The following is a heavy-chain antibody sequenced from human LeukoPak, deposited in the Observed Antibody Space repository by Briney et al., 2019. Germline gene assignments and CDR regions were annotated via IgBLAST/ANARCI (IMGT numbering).Heavy chain of an antibody. V-gene: IGHV4-34*01. CDR3: ARGRGGFDP. CDR2: INHSGST. Sequence: SETLSLTCAVYGGSFSGYYWSWIRQPPGKGLEWIGEINHSGSTNYNPSLKSRVTISVDTSKNQFSLKLSSVTAADTDVYYCARGRGGFDPWGQGTLVTVSS. J-gene: IGHJ5*02. CDR1: GGSFSGYY.